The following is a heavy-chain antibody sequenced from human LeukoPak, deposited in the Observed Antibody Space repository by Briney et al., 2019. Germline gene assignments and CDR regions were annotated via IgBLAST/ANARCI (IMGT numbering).Heavy chain of an antibody. CDR1: GGSISSSSYY. CDR2: IYYSGST. J-gene: IGHJ3*02. Sequence: KASETLSLTCTVSGGSISSSSYYWGWIRQPPGKGLEWIGSIYYSGSTYYNPSLKSRVTISVDTSKNQFSLKLSSVTAADTAEYYCARTQLLWFGESDAFDIWGQGTMVTVSS. V-gene: IGHV4-39*01. D-gene: IGHD3-10*01. CDR3: ARTQLLWFGESDAFDI.